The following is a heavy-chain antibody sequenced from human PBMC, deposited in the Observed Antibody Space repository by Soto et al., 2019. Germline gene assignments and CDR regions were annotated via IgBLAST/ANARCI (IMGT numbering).Heavy chain of an antibody. D-gene: IGHD6-19*01. V-gene: IGHV3-9*01. J-gene: IGHJ4*01. CDR2: LSKDSLSI. CDR1: GVPFDAHG. Sequence: GVPMRLSCIASGVPFDAHGMHWVGHPKGKGLEWIAGLSKDSLSISYGASMKGRFTISRDNAKNSLYLQLNSPRPEDTALDYCVKDALTAVAFYVDYWGRGALVTGSS. CDR3: VKDALTAVAFYVDY.